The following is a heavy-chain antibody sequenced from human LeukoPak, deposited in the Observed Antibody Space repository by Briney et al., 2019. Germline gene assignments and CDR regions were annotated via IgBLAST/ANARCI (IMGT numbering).Heavy chain of an antibody. CDR2: INPSGGST. CDR1: GYTFTSYY. J-gene: IGHJ3*02. Sequence: ASVKVSCKASGYTFTSYYMHWVRQAPGQGLEWMGIINPSGGSTTYAQKFQGRVTMTRDTSTSTVYMELSSLRSEDTAVYYCARVFGSYYGGGGLYAFDIWGHGTMVIVSS. CDR3: ARVFGSYYGGGGLYAFDI. D-gene: IGHD1-26*01. V-gene: IGHV1-46*01.